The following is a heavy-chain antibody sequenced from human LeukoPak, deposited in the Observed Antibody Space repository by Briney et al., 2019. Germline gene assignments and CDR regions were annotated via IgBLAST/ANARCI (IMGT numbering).Heavy chain of an antibody. D-gene: IGHD3-10*01. CDR2: IRPETGEP. CDR3: TTDSGRSYFYFNF. CDR1: GYTFTSYG. J-gene: IGHJ4*02. V-gene: IGHV1-18*01. Sequence: ASVKVSCKASGYTFTSYGISWVRQAPGQGLEWVGGIRPETGEPIYAQKFQGRVTVTEDTVTDTGYMELRSLTSDDTAVYFCTTDSGRSYFYFNFWGQGTLVTVSS.